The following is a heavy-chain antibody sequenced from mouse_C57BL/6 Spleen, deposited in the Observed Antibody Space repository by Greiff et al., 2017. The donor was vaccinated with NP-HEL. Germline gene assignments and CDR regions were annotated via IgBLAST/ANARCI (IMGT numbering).Heavy chain of an antibody. V-gene: IGHV1-74*01. Sequence: QVQLKQPGAELVKPGASVKVSCKASGYTFTSYWMHWVKQRPGQGLEWIGRIHPSDSDTNYNQKFKGKATLTVDKSSSTAYMQLSSLTSEDSAVYYCAIGGSYYYGSSYENFDYWGQGTTLTVSS. D-gene: IGHD1-1*01. CDR2: IHPSDSDT. J-gene: IGHJ2*01. CDR3: AIGGSYYYGSSYENFDY. CDR1: GYTFTSYW.